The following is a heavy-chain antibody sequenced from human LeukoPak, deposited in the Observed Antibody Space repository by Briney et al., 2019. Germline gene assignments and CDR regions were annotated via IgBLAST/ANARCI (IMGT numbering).Heavy chain of an antibody. CDR3: AKERVFHAFDI. J-gene: IGHJ3*02. V-gene: IGHV3-30*18. Sequence: GGSLRLFCAASGFTFSSYGIHSVRQAPGKGLEWVAVISYDGSNKYYADSVKGRFTISRDNSKNTLYLQMNSLRAEDTGVYYCAKERVFHAFDIWGQGTMVTVSS. CDR1: GFTFSSYG. CDR2: ISYDGSNK. D-gene: IGHD2-21*01.